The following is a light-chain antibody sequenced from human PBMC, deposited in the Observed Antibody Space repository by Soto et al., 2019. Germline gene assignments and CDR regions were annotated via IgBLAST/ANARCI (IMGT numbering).Light chain of an antibody. CDR2: EVT. J-gene: IGLJ1*01. Sequence: QSVLTQPASVSGSPGQSITISCTGTISDVGSHNLVSWYQQLPGKAPKLIIYEVTERPSGVSSRFSGSKSGNTASLTVSGLQADDEADYHCCSFAGSNPFPYVFGTGTKVTVL. CDR1: ISDVGSHNL. CDR3: CSFAGSNPFPYV. V-gene: IGLV2-23*02.